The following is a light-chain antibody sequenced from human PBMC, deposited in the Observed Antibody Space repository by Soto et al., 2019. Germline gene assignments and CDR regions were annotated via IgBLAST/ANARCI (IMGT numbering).Light chain of an antibody. CDR1: QSVSSN. Sequence: EIVMTQSPAILSVSPGERATLSCRASQSVSSNVAWYQQQPGQAPRLLIYGASTRAAGIPARFSGSGSGTEFTLTISSLQSEDFAVYYCQQYNSWPPYTFGQGTKLEI. V-gene: IGKV3-15*01. J-gene: IGKJ2*01. CDR2: GAS. CDR3: QQYNSWPPYT.